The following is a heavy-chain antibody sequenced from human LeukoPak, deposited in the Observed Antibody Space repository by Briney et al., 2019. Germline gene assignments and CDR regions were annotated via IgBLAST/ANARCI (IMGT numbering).Heavy chain of an antibody. CDR3: ARGMPGDY. D-gene: IGHD2-2*01. V-gene: IGHV4-30-4*08. J-gene: IGHJ4*02. CDR2: IYYSGST. Sequence: SETLSLTCTLSGGSIGSYYWTWIRQPPGKGLEWIGYIYYSGSTYYNPSLKSRVTISVDTSKNQFSLKLSSVTAADTAVYYCARGMPGDYWGQGTLVTVSS. CDR1: GGSIGSYY.